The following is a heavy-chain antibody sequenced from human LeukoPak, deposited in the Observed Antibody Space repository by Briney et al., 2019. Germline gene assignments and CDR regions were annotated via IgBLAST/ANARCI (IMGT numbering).Heavy chain of an antibody. CDR3: ARALHDYGDFYFDY. J-gene: IGHJ4*02. CDR2: IGTAGDT. CDR1: GFTFSSYD. V-gene: IGHV3-13*01. D-gene: IGHD4-17*01. Sequence: PGGSLRLSCAASGFTFSSYDMHWVRQATGKGLEWVSAIGTAGDTYYPGSVKGRFTISRENAKNSLYLQMNSLRAGDTAVYCCARALHDYGDFYFDYWGQGTLVTVSS.